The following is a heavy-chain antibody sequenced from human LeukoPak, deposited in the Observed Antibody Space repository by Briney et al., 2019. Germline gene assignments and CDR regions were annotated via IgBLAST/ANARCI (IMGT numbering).Heavy chain of an antibody. CDR2: VFYSGTT. D-gene: IGHD4-17*01. CDR3: ASSRDRIHYAAFDY. Sequence: SETLSLTCTVSGGSISSNYWSWIRQPPGKGLEWIGYVFYSGTTNYNPSLKGRVTISVDTSKNHFSLKLSSVTAADTAVYYCASSRDRIHYAAFDYWGQGTLVTVSS. V-gene: IGHV4-59*08. J-gene: IGHJ4*02. CDR1: GGSISSNY.